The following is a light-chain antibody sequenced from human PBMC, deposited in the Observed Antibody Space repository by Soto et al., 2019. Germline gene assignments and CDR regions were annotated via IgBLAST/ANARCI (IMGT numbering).Light chain of an antibody. V-gene: IGLV2-11*01. Sequence: QSALTQPRSVSGSPGQPVTISCTGTSSDVGGYNYVSWYQQHPGKAPKLMIFDVSKRPSGVPDRFSGSKSGNTASLTISGLQAEDEADYYCCSYAGSYTFEFGGGTQVTVL. CDR2: DVS. J-gene: IGLJ2*01. CDR1: SSDVGGYNY. CDR3: CSYAGSYTFE.